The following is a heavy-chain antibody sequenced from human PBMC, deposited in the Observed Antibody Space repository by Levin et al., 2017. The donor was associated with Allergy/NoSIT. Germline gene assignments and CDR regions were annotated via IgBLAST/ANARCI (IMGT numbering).Heavy chain of an antibody. CDR1: GGTISRSGLY. J-gene: IGHJ5*02. Sequence: SETLSLTCTVSGGTISRSGLYWGWIRQPPGKGLEWIGSIYYSGTTYENPSLKSRVTISIDTSKNQFTLRLSSMTAADTAVYYCARHDSEDGFSYGHGGSWSWGQGTQVAVSS. D-gene: IGHD5-12*01. CDR2: IYYSGTT. V-gene: IGHV4-39*01. CDR3: ARHDSEDGFSYGHGGSWS.